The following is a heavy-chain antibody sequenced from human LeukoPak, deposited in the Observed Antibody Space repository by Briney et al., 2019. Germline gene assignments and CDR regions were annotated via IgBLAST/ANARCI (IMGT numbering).Heavy chain of an antibody. J-gene: IGHJ4*02. CDR2: ISYDGNDQ. Sequence: GGSLRLSCAASGVIFSNYGMHWVRQAPGKGLEWVAFISYDGNDQYYADSVKGRFTISRDNSKNTLYLQTNSLRPEDTAVYYCAKTVNFYDSRRLDYWGQGALVTVSS. CDR1: GVIFSNYG. D-gene: IGHD3-22*01. V-gene: IGHV3-30*18. CDR3: AKTVNFYDSRRLDY.